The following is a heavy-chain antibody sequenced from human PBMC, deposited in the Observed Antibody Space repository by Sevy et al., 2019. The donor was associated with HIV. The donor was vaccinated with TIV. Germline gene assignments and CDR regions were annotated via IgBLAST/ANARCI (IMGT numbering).Heavy chain of an antibody. CDR3: ARRRVNYDILTGGYYGMDV. CDR1: GGSISSNSYY. D-gene: IGHD3-9*01. Sequence: SDTLSLTCSVSGGSISSNSYYWGWIRQPPGKGLEWIGSIYYSGSTNYNPSLKSRVTISVDTSKNQFSLKLSAVTAADTAVYYCARRRVNYDILTGGYYGMDVWGQGTTVTVSS. CDR2: IYYSGST. J-gene: IGHJ6*02. V-gene: IGHV4-39*01.